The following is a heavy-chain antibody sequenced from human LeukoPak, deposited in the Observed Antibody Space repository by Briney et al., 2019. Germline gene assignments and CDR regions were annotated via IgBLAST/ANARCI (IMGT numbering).Heavy chain of an antibody. CDR1: GFTFSSYE. Sequence: GGSLRLSCAASGFTFSSYEMNWVRQAPGKGLEWVSYISSSGRSIYYADSVKGRFTISRDNAKNSLYLQMNSLRAEDTAVYYCARLDSSGFDYWGQGTLVTVSS. CDR2: ISSSGRSI. D-gene: IGHD3-22*01. CDR3: ARLDSSGFDY. V-gene: IGHV3-48*03. J-gene: IGHJ4*02.